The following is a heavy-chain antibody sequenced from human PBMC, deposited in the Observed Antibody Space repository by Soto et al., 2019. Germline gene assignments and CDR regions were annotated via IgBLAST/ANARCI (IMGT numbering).Heavy chain of an antibody. Sequence: SQNLTLTCPISGNRLISKSADWNWIRKSPSKGLEWLGRTYYRSKWYNDYAVSVKRRITISPDTSKNQFSLQLNSVTPEDTAVYYCARTHYDFWSGYYPYYYYYYGMDVWGQGTTVTVSS. V-gene: IGHV6-1*01. CDR1: GNRLISKSAD. D-gene: IGHD3-3*01. J-gene: IGHJ6*02. CDR2: TYYRSKWYN. CDR3: ARTHYDFWSGYYPYYYYYYGMDV.